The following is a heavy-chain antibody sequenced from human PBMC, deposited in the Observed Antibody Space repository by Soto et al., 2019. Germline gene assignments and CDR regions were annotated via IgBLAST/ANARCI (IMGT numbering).Heavy chain of an antibody. J-gene: IGHJ6*02. Sequence: PGESLKISCQGSGYSFASYWIGWVRQMPGKDLECMGIIYPGDSDTRYSPSFQGLVTISADKSLRTAYLQWTSRTASATALYYCARTLLFTLGFYYDGMDVWGQGTTVTVSS. CDR3: ARTLLFTLGFYYDGMDV. CDR1: GYSFASYW. CDR2: IYPGDSDT. V-gene: IGHV5-51*01. D-gene: IGHD2-2*03.